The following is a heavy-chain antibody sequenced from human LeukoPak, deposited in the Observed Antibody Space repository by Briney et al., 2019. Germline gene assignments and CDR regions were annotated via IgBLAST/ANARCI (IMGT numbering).Heavy chain of an antibody. Sequence: SETLSLTCTVSGGSISSYYWSWIRQPPGKGLEWIGYIYYSGSTNYNPSLMSRVTISVNTSKNQFSLKLSSVTATDTAVYYCARHQPIAAAAPDAFDIWGQGTMVTVSS. CDR2: IYYSGST. CDR3: ARHQPIAAAAPDAFDI. V-gene: IGHV4-59*08. CDR1: GGSISSYY. J-gene: IGHJ3*02. D-gene: IGHD6-13*01.